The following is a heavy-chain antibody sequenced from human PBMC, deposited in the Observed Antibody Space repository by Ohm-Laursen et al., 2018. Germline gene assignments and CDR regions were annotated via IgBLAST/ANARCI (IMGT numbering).Heavy chain of an antibody. CDR3: AKDQTVFYYGMEA. J-gene: IGHJ6*02. CDR2: IVYDGRGK. CDR1: GLTFGSHG. Sequence: RSLRLSCAASGLTFGSHGFHWVRQAPGKGLEWVAVIVYDGRGKYYADSVKGRFTISRDNFNNTIYLEMNGLTSEDSAVYYCAKDQTVFYYGMEAWGQGTTVTVSS. V-gene: IGHV3-30*18. D-gene: IGHD2-21*02.